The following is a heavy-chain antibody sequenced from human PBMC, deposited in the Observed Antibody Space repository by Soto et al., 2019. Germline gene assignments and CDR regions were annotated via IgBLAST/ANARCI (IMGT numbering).Heavy chain of an antibody. D-gene: IGHD6-19*01. CDR2: ISSSGSTI. CDR3: ARDRSSGWSPLDAFDI. J-gene: IGHJ3*02. Sequence: GGSLRLSCAASGFTFSSYEMNWVRQAPGKGLEWVSYISSSGSTIYYADSVKGRFTISRDNAKNSLYLQMNSLRAEDTAAYYCARDRSSGWSPLDAFDIWGQGTMVTVSS. V-gene: IGHV3-48*03. CDR1: GFTFSSYE.